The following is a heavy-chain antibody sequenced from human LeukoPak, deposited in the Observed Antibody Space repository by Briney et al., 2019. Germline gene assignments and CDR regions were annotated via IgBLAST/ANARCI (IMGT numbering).Heavy chain of an antibody. CDR1: GGSISSSNW. D-gene: IGHD3-10*01. CDR3: ARDLEYYYGSGSFNWFDP. Sequence: SETLSLTCAVSGGSISSSNWWSWVRQPPGKGLEWIGEIYHSGSTNYNPSLKSRVTISVDKSKNQFSLKLSSVTAADTAVYYCARDLEYYYGSGSFNWFDPWGQGTLVTVSS. V-gene: IGHV4-4*02. J-gene: IGHJ5*02. CDR2: IYHSGST.